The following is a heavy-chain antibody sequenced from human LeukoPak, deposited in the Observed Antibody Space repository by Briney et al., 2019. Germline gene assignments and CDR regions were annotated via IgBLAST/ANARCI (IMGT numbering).Heavy chain of an antibody. D-gene: IGHD3-22*01. V-gene: IGHV1-18*01. Sequence: ASVKVSCKASGYIFTSYGISWVRQAPGQGLEWMGWISAYNGNTKYVQKLQGRVTMTTDTSTSTAYMELSSLRSEDTAVYYCAREDSSGYYYVGAFDYWGQGTLVTVSS. CDR1: GYIFTSYG. J-gene: IGHJ4*02. CDR3: AREDSSGYYYVGAFDY. CDR2: ISAYNGNT.